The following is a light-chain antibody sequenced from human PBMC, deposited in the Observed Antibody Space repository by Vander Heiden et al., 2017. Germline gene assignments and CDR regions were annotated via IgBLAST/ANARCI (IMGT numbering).Light chain of an antibody. Sequence: EIVMTPSPATLSVSPGERATLPCRASHPVGTNLAWHQQKPGQAPRLLIYGVSTKATGIPARFSGSGSGTEFTLTISGLQSEDFAVYYCQQSNNWPPDIAFGPG. CDR3: QQSNNWPPDIA. V-gene: IGKV3-15*01. CDR2: GVS. J-gene: IGKJ3*01. CDR1: HPVGTN.